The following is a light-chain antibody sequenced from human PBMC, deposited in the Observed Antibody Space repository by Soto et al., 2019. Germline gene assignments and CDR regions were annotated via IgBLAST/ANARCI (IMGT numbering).Light chain of an antibody. V-gene: IGKV1-39*01. J-gene: IGKJ4*02. CDR3: QQYHIYPRT. CDR2: TAS. CDR1: QSISSY. Sequence: TQPLCSLSASVVCIVAITCRASQSISSYLNWYQQRPGKAPNLLIYTASSLQSGVPSRFSGSGSGTDFTLTINCLQSEDFATYYCQQYHIYPRTFGGGTKVDIK.